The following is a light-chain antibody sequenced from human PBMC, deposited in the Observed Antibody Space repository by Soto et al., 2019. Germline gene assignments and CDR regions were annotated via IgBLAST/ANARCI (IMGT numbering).Light chain of an antibody. J-gene: IGKJ1*01. CDR3: QHYNSYSEA. V-gene: IGKV1-17*01. CDR1: QGIRND. CDR2: AAS. Sequence: DVQMTQSPSSLSASVGDRVTITCRASQGIRNDLGWYQQKPGKPPKRLIYAASSLQTGVPSRFSGDGFGTEFTLTISSLQPDDFATYYCQHYNSYSEAFGQGTKVDIK.